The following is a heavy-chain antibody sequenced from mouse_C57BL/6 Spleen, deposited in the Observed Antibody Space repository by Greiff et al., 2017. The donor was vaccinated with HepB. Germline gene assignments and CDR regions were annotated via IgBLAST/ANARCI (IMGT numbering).Heavy chain of an antibody. CDR1: GFTFSDYY. J-gene: IGHJ3*01. V-gene: IGHV5-16*01. CDR3: ERGSGYYGFAY. Sequence: EVQLVESEGGLVQPGSSMKLSCTASGFTFSDYYMAWVRQVPEKGLEWVANINYDGSSTYYLDSLKSRFIISRDNAKNILYLQMSSLKSEDTATDDCERGSGYYGFAYWGQGTLVTVSA. CDR2: INYDGSST. D-gene: IGHD2-3*01.